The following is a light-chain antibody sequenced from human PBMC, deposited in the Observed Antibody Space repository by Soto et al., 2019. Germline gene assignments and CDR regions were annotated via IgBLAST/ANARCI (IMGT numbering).Light chain of an antibody. J-gene: IGLJ1*01. CDR2: EVT. CDR1: SSDLGNYNR. CDR3: CSYTTSGTYV. Sequence: QSVLTQPPSVSGSPGQSVAISCTGTSSDLGNYNRVSWYQQPPGTAPKLIIYEVTKRPSGVPDRFSGSKSGDTASLTISGLQAEDEADYYCCSYTTSGTYVFGTGTKVTVL. V-gene: IGLV2-18*02.